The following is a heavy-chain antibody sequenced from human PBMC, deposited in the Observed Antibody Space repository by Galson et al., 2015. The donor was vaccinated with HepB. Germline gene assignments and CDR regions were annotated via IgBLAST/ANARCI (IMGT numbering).Heavy chain of an antibody. CDR3: ARERSPHYGGNSFGGSFDY. V-gene: IGHV4-31*03. J-gene: IGHJ4*02. Sequence: TLSLTCTVSGGSISSGGYYWSWIRQHPGKGLEWIGYIYYSGSTYYNPSLKSRVTISVDTSKNQFSLKLSSVTAADTAVYYCARERSPHYGGNSFGGSFDYWGQGTLVTVSS. D-gene: IGHD4-23*01. CDR2: IYYSGST. CDR1: GGSISSGGYY.